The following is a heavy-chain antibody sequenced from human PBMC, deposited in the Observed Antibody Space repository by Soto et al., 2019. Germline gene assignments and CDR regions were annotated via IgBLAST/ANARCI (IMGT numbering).Heavy chain of an antibody. J-gene: IGHJ5*02. Sequence: QVQLVESGGGLVRPGGSLRLSCAASGFTFRDYDMSWIRQAPGKGLEWVSCISSSGTVTYYADSVKGRFTISRDNAKVSLHLEMNSLRVEDTAVYYCARKGPRAARPNHWGQGTQVTVSS. D-gene: IGHD6-6*01. CDR2: ISSSGTVT. CDR1: GFTFRDYD. CDR3: ARKGPRAARPNH. V-gene: IGHV3-11*01.